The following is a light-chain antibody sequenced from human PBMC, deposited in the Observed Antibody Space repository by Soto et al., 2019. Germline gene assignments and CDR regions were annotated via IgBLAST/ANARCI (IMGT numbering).Light chain of an antibody. J-gene: IGKJ2*02. CDR2: GAS. V-gene: IGKV3-20*01. CDR1: QSVSSSY. CDR3: QQYGSSCT. Sequence: EIVLTQSPGTLSLSPGERATLSCRASQSVSSSYLAWYQQKPGQAPRLLIYGASSRATGIPDRLSGSGSGTDFTLTISRLEPEDFAVYYCQQYGSSCTFGQGTKLEIK.